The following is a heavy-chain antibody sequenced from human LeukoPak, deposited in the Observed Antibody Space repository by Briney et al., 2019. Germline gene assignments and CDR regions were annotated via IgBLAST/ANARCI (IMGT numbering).Heavy chain of an antibody. D-gene: IGHD4-11*01. CDR3: ARMTAYRPFDC. CDR2: INSGGSSI. CDR1: GFTLSSYW. Sequence: GGSLRLSCAASGFTLSSYWMHWVRQAPGKGLVWVSRINSGGSSINYADFVKGRFTISRDNAKNTLYLQMNSLRAEDTAVYYCARMTAYRPFDCWGQGTLVTVSS. J-gene: IGHJ4*02. V-gene: IGHV3-74*01.